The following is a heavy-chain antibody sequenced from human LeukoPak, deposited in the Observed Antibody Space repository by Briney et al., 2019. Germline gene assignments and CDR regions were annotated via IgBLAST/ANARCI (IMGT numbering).Heavy chain of an antibody. D-gene: IGHD3-22*01. CDR3: ARDWAGYYDSSGYYDY. CDR2: INPNSGGT. Sequence: ASVTVSCKASGYTFTGYYMHWVRQAPGQGLEWRGWINPNSGGTNYAQKFQGRVTMTRDTSISTAYMELSRLRSDDTAVYYCARDWAGYYDSSGYYDYWGQGTLVTVSS. J-gene: IGHJ4*02. V-gene: IGHV1-2*02. CDR1: GYTFTGYY.